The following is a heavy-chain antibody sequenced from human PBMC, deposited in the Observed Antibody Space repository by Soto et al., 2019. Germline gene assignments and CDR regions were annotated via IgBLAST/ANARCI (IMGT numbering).Heavy chain of an antibody. Sequence: ASVKVSCKASGYTFTSYYMHWVRQAPGQGLEWMGWINAGNGNTKYSQKFQDRVTITRDTSASTAYMELSSLRSEDTAVYYCARDVLLWNHQQGYYYGMDVWGQGTTVTVSS. CDR2: INAGNGNT. V-gene: IGHV1-3*01. CDR3: ARDVLLWNHQQGYYYGMDV. CDR1: GYTFTSYY. J-gene: IGHJ6*02. D-gene: IGHD3-10*01.